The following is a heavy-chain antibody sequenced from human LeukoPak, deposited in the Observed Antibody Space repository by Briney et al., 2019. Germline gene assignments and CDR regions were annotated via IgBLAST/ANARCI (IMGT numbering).Heavy chain of an antibody. CDR2: IKSKTDGGTT. J-gene: IGHJ4*02. V-gene: IGHV3-15*01. Sequence: GGSLRLSCAASGFTFSNAWMSWVRQAPGKGLEWVGRIKSKTDGGTTDYAAPVKGRFTISRDDSKNTLYLQMNSLKTEDTAVYYCTTDLSGSYPMLGYWGQGTLVTVSS. D-gene: IGHD3-10*01. CDR3: TTDLSGSYPMLGY. CDR1: GFTFSNAW.